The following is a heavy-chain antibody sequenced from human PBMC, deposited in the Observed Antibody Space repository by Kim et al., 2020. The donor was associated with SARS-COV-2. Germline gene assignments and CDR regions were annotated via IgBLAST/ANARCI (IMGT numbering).Heavy chain of an antibody. CDR3: ARNYHYGMDV. V-gene: IGHV3-74*01. CDR1: GFTFSSYR. Sequence: GGSLRLSCAASGFTFSSYRMYWARQAPGKGLVWASVINSDGSSTNYVDSVKGRFTISRDNAKNTLYLQMDSLRAEDTAVYNCARNYHYGMDVWGLGTTVT. J-gene: IGHJ6*02. CDR2: INSDGSST.